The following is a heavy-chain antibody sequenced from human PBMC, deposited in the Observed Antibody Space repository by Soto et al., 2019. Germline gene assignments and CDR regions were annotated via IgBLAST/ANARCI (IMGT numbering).Heavy chain of an antibody. CDR1: GFTFSRYS. V-gene: IGHV3-21*01. CDR2: ISSDGKYK. CDR3: ARERCTSTSCYAAFDI. Sequence: EVQLVESGGGLVKPGGSLRLSCAASGFTFSRYSMNWVSQAPGKGLEWVSSISSDGKYKYYADSVRGRFTISRDNAKNSLYLQMNSLRAEDTAVYYCARERCTSTSCYAAFDIWGQGTVVTVSS. D-gene: IGHD2-2*01. J-gene: IGHJ3*02.